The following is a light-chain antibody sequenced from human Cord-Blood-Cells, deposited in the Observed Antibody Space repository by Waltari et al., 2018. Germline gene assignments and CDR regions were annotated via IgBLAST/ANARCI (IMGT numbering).Light chain of an antibody. CDR2: KAS. CDR3: QQYNSYST. CDR1: QSISSW. Sequence: DLQITQSPPTLSASVGDRVNITCRASQSISSWLAWYQQKPGKATKLLISKASSLESGVPSRCSGSGSGTEFTLTISSLQPDDFATYYCQQYNSYSTFGQGTKVEIK. J-gene: IGKJ1*01. V-gene: IGKV1-5*03.